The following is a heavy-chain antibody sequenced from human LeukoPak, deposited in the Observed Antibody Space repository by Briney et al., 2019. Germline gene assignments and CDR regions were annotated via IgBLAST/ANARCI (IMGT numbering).Heavy chain of an antibody. CDR3: ARHRSKYQLLLVWFDP. CDR2: IYYSGST. V-gene: IGHV4-39*01. Sequence: SETLSLTCTVSGGSISSSRYYWGWIRQPPGKGLEWIGSIYYSGSTYYNPSLKSRVTISVDTSKNQFSLKLSSVTAADTAVYYCARHRSKYQLLLVWFDPWGQGTLVTVSS. D-gene: IGHD2-2*01. CDR1: GGSISSSRYY. J-gene: IGHJ5*02.